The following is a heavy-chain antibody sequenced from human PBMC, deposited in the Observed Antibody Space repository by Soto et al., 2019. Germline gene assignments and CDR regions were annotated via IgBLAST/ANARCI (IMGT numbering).Heavy chain of an antibody. Sequence: GGSLRLSCAASGFTFSSYVMSWVRQAPGKGLEWVSVISGRGGSTFYADSVKGRFTISRDNSKSTLHLQMNSLRAEDTAVYYCAKGVRYDSSDYYYKHAFDIWGQGTMVTVSS. CDR2: ISGRGGST. D-gene: IGHD3-22*01. CDR3: AKGVRYDSSDYYYKHAFDI. CDR1: GFTFSSYV. J-gene: IGHJ3*02. V-gene: IGHV3-23*01.